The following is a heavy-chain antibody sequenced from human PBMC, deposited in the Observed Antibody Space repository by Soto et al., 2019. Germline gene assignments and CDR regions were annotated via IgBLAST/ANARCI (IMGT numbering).Heavy chain of an antibody. CDR3: ARELRGYSYGLYYFDY. CDR2: TRDKANSYTT. Sequence: GGSLRLSCAASGFTFSDHYMDWVRQAPGKGLEWVGRTRDKANSYTTEYAASVKGRFTISRDDSKNSLYLQMNSLKTEDTAVYYCARELRGYSYGLYYFDYWGQGTLVTVSS. V-gene: IGHV3-72*01. J-gene: IGHJ4*02. D-gene: IGHD5-18*01. CDR1: GFTFSDHY.